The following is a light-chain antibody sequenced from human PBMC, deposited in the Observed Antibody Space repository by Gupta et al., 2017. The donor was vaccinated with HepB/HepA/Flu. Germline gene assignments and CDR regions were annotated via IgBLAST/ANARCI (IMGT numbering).Light chain of an antibody. CDR1: KSGNNY. CDR3: QAWDSTTVI. Sequence: SYDLTQPPSVSVSPGQTASIPCSGSKSGNNYVCWYQQKPGQSPVLVIFEDNKRPSGIPERFSGSNSRNTATLTISGTQTIDEADYYCQAWDSTTVIFGGGTRLSVL. J-gene: IGLJ2*01. V-gene: IGLV3-1*01. CDR2: EDN.